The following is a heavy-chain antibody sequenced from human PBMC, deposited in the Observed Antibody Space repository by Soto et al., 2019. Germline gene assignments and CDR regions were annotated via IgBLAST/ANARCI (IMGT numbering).Heavy chain of an antibody. CDR3: ARLVRLGLRWSHAIDY. Sequence: SETLSLTCTVSGGSISSSSYYWGWIRRPPGKGLEWIGSIYYNGNTYYNPSLQSRVTISVDTSKNQFSLKLSSVTAADTAVFYCARLVRLGLRWSHAIDYWGQGTLVTVSS. CDR2: IYYNGNT. V-gene: IGHV4-39*01. J-gene: IGHJ4*02. D-gene: IGHD4-17*01. CDR1: GGSISSSSYY.